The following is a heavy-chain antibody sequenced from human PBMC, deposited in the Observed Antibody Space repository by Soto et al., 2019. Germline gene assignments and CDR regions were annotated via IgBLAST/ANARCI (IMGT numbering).Heavy chain of an antibody. CDR2: ISSSSSYI. CDR1: GFTFSSYS. V-gene: IGHV3-21*01. Sequence: GGSLRLSCAASGFTFSSYSMNWVRQAPGKGLEWVSSISSSSSYIYYADSVKGRFTISRDNAKNSLYLQMNSLRAEDTAVYYCARDTNSIDVVSYNWLDPWGQGTLVTVSS. J-gene: IGHJ5*02. D-gene: IGHD3-3*02. CDR3: ARDTNSIDVVSYNWLDP.